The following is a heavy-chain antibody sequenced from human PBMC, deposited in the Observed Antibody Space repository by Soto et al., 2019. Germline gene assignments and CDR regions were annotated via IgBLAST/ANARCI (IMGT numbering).Heavy chain of an antibody. D-gene: IGHD1-26*01. V-gene: IGHV3-74*01. CDR1: GFTFSYYW. Sequence: EVQLLESGGGLVQPGESLRLSCAASGFTFSYYWMHWVRQAPGMGLVWVSRIHSDGSSTTYADSVKGRFTISRDNARNTLYRQMNSLRAEETAVYYCARGDRGAFDLWGQGTVVTVSS. J-gene: IGHJ3*01. CDR2: IHSDGSST. CDR3: ARGDRGAFDL.